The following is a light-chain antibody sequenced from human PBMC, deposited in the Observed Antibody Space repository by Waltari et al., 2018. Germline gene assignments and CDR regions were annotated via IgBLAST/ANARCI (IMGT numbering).Light chain of an antibody. J-gene: IGKJ1*01. Sequence: EIVLTQSPATLSLSPGERATLSCKASQSVRTYLAWYQQKPGQAPILLIYDAATRATAIPARFSGSGSGTDFTLTISSLEPEDFAVYYCQLRSKWLRTFGQGTKVEIK. CDR2: DAA. V-gene: IGKV3-11*01. CDR1: QSVRTY. CDR3: QLRSKWLRT.